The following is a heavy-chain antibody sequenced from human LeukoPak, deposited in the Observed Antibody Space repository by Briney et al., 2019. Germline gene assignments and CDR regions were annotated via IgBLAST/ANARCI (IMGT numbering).Heavy chain of an antibody. V-gene: IGHV4-59*13. Sequence: PSATLSLTCTVSSGSISSYYWNWIRQPPGKGLEWIGYIYYSGSTSYNPSLKSRVTISVDTSENQFSLNLSSVTAADTAVYYCARALGSSGSPGYWGQGTLVTVSS. CDR2: IYYSGST. CDR3: ARALGSSGSPGY. CDR1: SGSISSYY. J-gene: IGHJ4*02. D-gene: IGHD3-22*01.